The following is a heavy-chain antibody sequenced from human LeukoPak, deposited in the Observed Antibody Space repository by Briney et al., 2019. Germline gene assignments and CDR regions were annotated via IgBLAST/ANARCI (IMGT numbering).Heavy chain of an antibody. CDR1: GGSISSSSYY. J-gene: IGHJ6*03. CDR3: ARHYYDGSGYYYYYYYMDV. V-gene: IGHV4-39*01. CDR2: IYYSGSP. Sequence: PSETLSLTCTVSGGSISSSSYYWGWIRQPPGKGLEWIGSIYYSGSPYYNPSLKSRVTLSVDTSKNQFSLKLSSVTAADTAVYYCARHYYDGSGYYYYYYYMDVWGKGTTVTVSS. D-gene: IGHD3-22*01.